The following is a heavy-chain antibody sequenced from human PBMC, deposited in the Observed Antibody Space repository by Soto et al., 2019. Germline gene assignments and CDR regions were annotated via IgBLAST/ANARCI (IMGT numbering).Heavy chain of an antibody. D-gene: IGHD5-12*01. V-gene: IGHV4-30-4*01. CDR3: ARVPQRWLQFYYFDY. CDR1: GGSISSGDYY. Sequence: QVQLQESGPGLVKPSQTLSLTCTVSGGSISSGDYYWSWIRQPPGKGLEWIGYIYYSGSTYYNPSLKSRVTISVDTSKNQFSLKLSSVTAADTAVYYCARVPQRWLQFYYFDYWGQGTLVTVSS. CDR2: IYYSGST. J-gene: IGHJ4*02.